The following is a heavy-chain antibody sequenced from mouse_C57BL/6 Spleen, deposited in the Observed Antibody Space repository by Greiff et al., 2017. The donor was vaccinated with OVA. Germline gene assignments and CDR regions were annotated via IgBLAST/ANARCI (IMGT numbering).Heavy chain of an antibody. CDR3: AREDPDYYGSSFWFAY. Sequence: QVQLQQPGAELVKPGASVKLSCKASGYTFTSYWMHWVKQRPGRGLEWIGRIDPNSGGTKYNEKFKSKATLTVDKPSSTAYMQLSSLTSEDAAVYYCAREDPDYYGSSFWFAYWGQGTLVTVSA. D-gene: IGHD1-1*01. J-gene: IGHJ3*01. CDR1: GYTFTSYW. V-gene: IGHV1-72*01. CDR2: IDPNSGGT.